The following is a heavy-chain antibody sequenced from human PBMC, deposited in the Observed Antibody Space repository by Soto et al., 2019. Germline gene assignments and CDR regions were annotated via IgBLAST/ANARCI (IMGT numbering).Heavy chain of an antibody. CDR3: ARVWTTVTAVDY. D-gene: IGHD4-17*01. CDR2: IYYSGSA. Sequence: SETLSLTCTVSGGYISSYYWSWIRKCPGKGLEWIGSIYYSGSAYYNPSLKSRVTISVDTSKNQFSLKLSSVTAADTAVYYCARVWTTVTAVDYWGQGALVTVSS. CDR1: GGYISSYY. J-gene: IGHJ4*02. V-gene: IGHV4-59*12.